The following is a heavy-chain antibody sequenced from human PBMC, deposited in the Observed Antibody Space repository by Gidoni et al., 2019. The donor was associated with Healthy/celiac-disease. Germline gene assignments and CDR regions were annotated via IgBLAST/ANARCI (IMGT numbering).Heavy chain of an antibody. J-gene: IGHJ6*02. CDR1: GFTFSSYG. CDR3: AKDWWGRYYYYGMDV. Sequence: VQPGRSLRLPCAASGFTFSSYGMHWVRQAPGKGLEWVAVIAYDGSNKYYADSVKGRFTISRDNSKNTLYLQMNSLRAEDTAVYYCAKDWWGRYYYYGMDVWGQGTTVTVSS. D-gene: IGHD3-16*01. V-gene: IGHV3-30*18. CDR2: IAYDGSNK.